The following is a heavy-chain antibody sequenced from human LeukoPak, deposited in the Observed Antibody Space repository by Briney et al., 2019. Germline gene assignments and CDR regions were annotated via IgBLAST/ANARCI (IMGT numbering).Heavy chain of an antibody. CDR1: GFTFSSYE. D-gene: IGHD3-10*01. V-gene: IGHV3-48*03. J-gene: IGHJ4*02. CDR2: ISSSGSTI. CDR3: ARDFTRFVVRGVPIDY. Sequence: PGGSLRLSCAASGFTFSSYEMNWVRQAPGKGLEWVSYISSSGSTIYYADSVKGRFTISRDNAKNSLYLQMNSLRAEDTAVYYCARDFTRFVVRGVPIDYWGQGTLVTVSS.